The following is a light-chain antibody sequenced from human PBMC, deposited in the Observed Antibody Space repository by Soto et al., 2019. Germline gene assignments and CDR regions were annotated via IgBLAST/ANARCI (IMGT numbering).Light chain of an antibody. CDR2: DAS. Sequence: VLSHSPATLSLSTRERAALSCRARQSVSSYLAWYPQKPGQDPKHLIYDASNRATDIPARFSGSGSGTDFTLTIISLEPEDFAVYYCQQRSNWPRTVGQGTKVDI. J-gene: IGKJ1*01. CDR3: QQRSNWPRT. V-gene: IGKV3-11*01. CDR1: QSVSSY.